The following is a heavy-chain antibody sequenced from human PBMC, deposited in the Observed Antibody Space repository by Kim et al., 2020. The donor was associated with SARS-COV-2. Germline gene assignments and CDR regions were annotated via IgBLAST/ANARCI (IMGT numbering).Heavy chain of an antibody. V-gene: IGHV3-7*01. CDR3: ARAQWVVVTILSAFDI. CDR1: GFTFSRYR. D-gene: IGHD2-2*01. Sequence: GGSLRLSCEASGFTFSRYRMTWVRQAPGKGLEWVANIKEDGSQQFYVDSVKGRFTISRDNAKNSLYLQMNNLRAEDTAVYYCARAQWVVVTILSAFDIWGHGTMVNVSS. J-gene: IGHJ3*02. CDR2: IKEDGSQQ.